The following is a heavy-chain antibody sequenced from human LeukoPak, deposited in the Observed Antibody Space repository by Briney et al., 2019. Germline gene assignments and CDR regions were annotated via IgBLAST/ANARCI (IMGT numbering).Heavy chain of an antibody. CDR2: IYYSGST. V-gene: IGHV4-31*03. Sequence: SETLSLTCTVSGGSISSGGYYWSWIRQHPGTGLEWIGYIYYSGSTYYNPSLKSRVTISVDTSKNQFSLKLSSVTAADTAVYYCAGVYCGGDCYYVYYFDYWGQGTLVTVSS. CDR3: AGVYCGGDCYYVYYFDY. D-gene: IGHD2-21*02. J-gene: IGHJ4*02. CDR1: GGSISSGGYY.